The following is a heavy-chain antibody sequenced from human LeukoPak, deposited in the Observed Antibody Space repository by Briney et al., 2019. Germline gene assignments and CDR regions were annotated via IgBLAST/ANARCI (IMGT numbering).Heavy chain of an antibody. V-gene: IGHV3-13*01. J-gene: IGHJ3*02. CDR3: ARESNGDYGSAFDI. D-gene: IGHD4-17*01. Sequence: PGGSLRLSCAASGFTFSSYDMHWVRQTTGKGLEWVSAIGTAGDTYYPGSVRGRFTISRENGKNSLHLQMNSLRAGDTAVYYCARESNGDYGSAFDIWGQGTMVTVSS. CDR1: GFTFSSYD. CDR2: IGTAGDT.